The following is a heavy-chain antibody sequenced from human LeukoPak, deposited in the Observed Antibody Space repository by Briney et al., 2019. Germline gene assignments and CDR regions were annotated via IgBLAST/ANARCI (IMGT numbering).Heavy chain of an antibody. CDR2: IKSKTDGGTT. D-gene: IGHD3-9*01. CDR3: TSRPLGRYYDILTGSN. J-gene: IGHJ4*02. Sequence: KSGGSLRLSCAASGFTFSSYAMSWVRQAPGKGLEWVGRIKSKTDGGTTDYAAPVKGRFTISRDDSKNTLYLQMNSLKTEDTAVYYCTSRPLGRYYDILTGSNWGQGTLVTVSS. CDR1: GFTFSSYA. V-gene: IGHV3-15*01.